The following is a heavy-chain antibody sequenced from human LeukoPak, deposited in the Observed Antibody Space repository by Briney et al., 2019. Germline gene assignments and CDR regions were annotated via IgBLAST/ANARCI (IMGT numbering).Heavy chain of an antibody. CDR2: ISSSGDNA. Sequence: GSLRLSCAASGFTFSNYAMNWVRQAPGKGLEWVSLISSSGDNAYYADSVRGRFTISRDKSKNTVSLQMNSQRGEDTAVYYCAKDVRVGGGGMDVWGQGTPVTVSS. V-gene: IGHV3-23*01. CDR3: AKDVRVGGGGMDV. J-gene: IGHJ6*02. D-gene: IGHD1-26*01. CDR1: GFTFSNYA.